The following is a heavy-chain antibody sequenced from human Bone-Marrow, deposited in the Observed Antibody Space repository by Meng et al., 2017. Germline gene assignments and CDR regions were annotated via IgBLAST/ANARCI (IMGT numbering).Heavy chain of an antibody. CDR1: GYTFTGYY. CDR3: ARVSVRGVIRWFDP. V-gene: IGHV1-2*06. CDR2: INPNSGGT. D-gene: IGHD3-10*01. J-gene: IGHJ5*02. Sequence: QVQLVQSGAGVKKPGASVKVSCKASGYTFTGYYMHWVRQAPGQGLEWMGRINPNSGGTNYAQKFQGRVTMTRDTSISTAYMELSRLRSDDTAVYYCARVSVRGVIRWFDPWGQGTLVTVSS.